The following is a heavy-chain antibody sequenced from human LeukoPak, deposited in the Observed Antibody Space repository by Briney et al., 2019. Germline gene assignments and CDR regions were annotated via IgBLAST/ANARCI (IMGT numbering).Heavy chain of an antibody. D-gene: IGHD3-22*01. Sequence: PGGSLRLSRVASGFTFNTYAMSWVRQAPGKGLEGVSGISVNGGRTDYADSVKGRFTISRDNSKNTLYLRMNSLRSEDTAVYYCAKRGPGYDKSTYPPHYFDYWGQGTLVTVSS. J-gene: IGHJ4*02. CDR2: ISVNGGRT. CDR1: GFTFNTYA. CDR3: AKRGPGYDKSTYPPHYFDY. V-gene: IGHV3-23*01.